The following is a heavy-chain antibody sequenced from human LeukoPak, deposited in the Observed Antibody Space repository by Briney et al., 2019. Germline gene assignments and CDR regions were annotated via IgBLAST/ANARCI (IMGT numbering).Heavy chain of an antibody. CDR2: INSDGSST. J-gene: IGHJ4*02. D-gene: IGHD1-26*01. V-gene: IGHV3-74*01. CDR3: ARDGIVGSPLFKFDY. Sequence: GGSLRLSCSASGFSFSSYTINWVRQAPGKGLVWVSRINSDGSSTSYADSVKGRFTISRDNSKNTLYLQMNSLRAEDTAVYYCARDGIVGSPLFKFDYWGQGTLVTVSS. CDR1: GFSFSSYT.